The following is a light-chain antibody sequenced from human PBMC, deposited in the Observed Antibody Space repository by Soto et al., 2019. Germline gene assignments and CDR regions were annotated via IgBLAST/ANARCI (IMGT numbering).Light chain of an antibody. CDR3: QQYGSSLLFT. CDR2: SAS. V-gene: IGKV3-20*01. CDR1: QSVSSSY. Sequence: EIVLTQSPGTLSLSPVERATLSCRASQSVSSSYLAWYQQKPGQAPRLLIYSASSRATGIPDRFSGSGSGTDFTLTISRLEPEDFAVYYCQQYGSSLLFTFGPGTKVDIK. J-gene: IGKJ3*01.